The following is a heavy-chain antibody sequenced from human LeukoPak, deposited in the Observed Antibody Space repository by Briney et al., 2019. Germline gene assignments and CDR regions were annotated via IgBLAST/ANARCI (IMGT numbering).Heavy chain of an antibody. J-gene: IGHJ3*02. CDR2: IYYSGNT. CDR3: ARDADSSSSNAFDI. CDR1: RGSVNSNSYY. V-gene: IGHV4-39*07. D-gene: IGHD6-6*01. Sequence: TSETLSLTCTVSRGSVNSNSYYWGWIRQPPGKGLEWIGTIYYSGNTYYNPSLESRVTISVDTSKNQFSLKLTSVTAADTAVYYCARDADSSSSNAFDIWGQGTMVTVSS.